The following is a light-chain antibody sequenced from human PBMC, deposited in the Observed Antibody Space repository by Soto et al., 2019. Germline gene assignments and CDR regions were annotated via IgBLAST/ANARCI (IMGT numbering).Light chain of an antibody. CDR1: ETIGRAY. CDR3: HQYATSPFT. V-gene: IGKV3-20*01. J-gene: IGKJ2*01. CDR2: GTS. Sequence: IVLTQSPGTVSLSPGERATLSCRASETIGRAYFALYQHRPGRTPRLVLSGTSNRAAGIPDRFGGSGSGADFTLTISGVEPEDSAVYYCHQYATSPFTFGQGTKLEIK.